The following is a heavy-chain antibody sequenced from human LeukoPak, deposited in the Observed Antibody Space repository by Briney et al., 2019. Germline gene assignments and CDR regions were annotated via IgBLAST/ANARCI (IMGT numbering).Heavy chain of an antibody. CDR1: GGSISSYY. J-gene: IGHJ4*02. D-gene: IGHD3-22*01. CDR2: IHTSGST. V-gene: IGHV4-4*07. CDR3: ASEYYYDTSGYYSLAY. Sequence: SETLSLTCTVSGGSISSYYWSWIRQSAGKGLEWIGRIHTSGSTNYNPSLKSRITMSVDTSKSLLSLRLSSLTAADTAVYYCASEYYYDTSGYYSLAYWGQGTLVTVSS.